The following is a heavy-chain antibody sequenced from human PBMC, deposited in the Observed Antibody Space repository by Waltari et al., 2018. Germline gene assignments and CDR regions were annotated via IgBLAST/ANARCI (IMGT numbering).Heavy chain of an antibody. J-gene: IGHJ3*01. V-gene: IGHV3-53*04. CDR3: ARSLGGDAFDL. D-gene: IGHD3-16*01. Sequence: EGLLEESGGGSVQPGGSLRLSCAAYGFSVSMYYMNWVRQAPGQGIEWVSIIYTGGSNYYADSVRGRFTISRHNSQNTLSLEMNSLTSDDTGIYYCARSLGGDAFDLWGQGTMVAVSS. CDR1: GFSVSMYY. CDR2: IYTGGSN.